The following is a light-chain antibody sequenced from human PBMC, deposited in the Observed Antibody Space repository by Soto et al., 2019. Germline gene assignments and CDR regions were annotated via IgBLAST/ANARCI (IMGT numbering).Light chain of an antibody. Sequence: QSVLTQPASVSGSPGQSITIYCTGTSSDVGGYKYVSWYQQHPGEAPKLMIYDVSNRPSGVSNCFSASKSGNTASLTISGLQAEDEADYYCSSYTSSSTRVFGTGTKLTVL. J-gene: IGLJ1*01. CDR2: DVS. CDR3: SSYTSSSTRV. V-gene: IGLV2-14*01. CDR1: SSDVGGYKY.